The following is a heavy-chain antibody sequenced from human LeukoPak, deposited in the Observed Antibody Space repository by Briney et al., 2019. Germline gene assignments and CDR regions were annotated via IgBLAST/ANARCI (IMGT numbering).Heavy chain of an antibody. J-gene: IGHJ1*01. CDR1: GGSISSYY. Sequence: KPSETLSLTCTVSGGSISSYYWSWFRQPAGKGLEWIGRIYTSGSTNYNPSLKSRVTMSVDTSKNQFSLKLSSVTAADTAVYYCATTPYYSSGWYADFQHWGQGTLVTVSS. V-gene: IGHV4-4*07. CDR2: IYTSGST. CDR3: ATTPYYSSGWYADFQH. D-gene: IGHD6-19*01.